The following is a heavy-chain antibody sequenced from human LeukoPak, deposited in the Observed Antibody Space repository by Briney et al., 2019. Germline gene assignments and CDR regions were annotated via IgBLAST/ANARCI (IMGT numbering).Heavy chain of an antibody. CDR2: INARGDT. J-gene: IGHJ5*02. V-gene: IGHV4-34*01. D-gene: IGHD2-2*01. CDR1: GWSFNDYY. Sequence: SETLSLTCAVYGWSFNDYYWNWIRQPPGKGLEWIGEINARGDTNYNPSLKSRVTISVDTSKNQFSLSLSSMSASDTAVYHCARGQVPAARGHNWFDPWGQGTLVTVSS. CDR3: ARGQVPAARGHNWFDP.